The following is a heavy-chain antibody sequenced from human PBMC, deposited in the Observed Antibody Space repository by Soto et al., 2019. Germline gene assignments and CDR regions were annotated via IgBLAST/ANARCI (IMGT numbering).Heavy chain of an antibody. V-gene: IGHV4-34*01. Sequence: PSETPSLTCAVYGGSFSGYYWSWIRQPPGKGLEWIGEINHSGSTNYNPSLKSRVTISVDTSKNQFSLKLSSVTAADTAVYYCARGSGGSYYDYYYYGMDVWGQGTTVTVSS. D-gene: IGHD1-26*01. CDR1: GGSFSGYY. CDR2: INHSGST. CDR3: ARGSGGSYYDYYYYGMDV. J-gene: IGHJ6*02.